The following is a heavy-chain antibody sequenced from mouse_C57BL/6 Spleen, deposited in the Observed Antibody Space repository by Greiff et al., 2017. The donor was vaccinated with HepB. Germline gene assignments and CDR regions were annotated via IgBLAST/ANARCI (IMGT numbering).Heavy chain of an antibody. V-gene: IGHV1-61*01. CDR1: GYTFTSYW. Sequence: QVQLQQPGAELVRPGSSVKLSCKASGYTFTSYWMDWVKQRPGQGLEWIGNIYPSDSETHYNQKFKDKATLTVDKSSSTAYMQRSSLTSEDSAVYYCARGYYSNHMDYWGQGTSVTVSS. D-gene: IGHD2-5*01. CDR2: IYPSDSET. J-gene: IGHJ4*01. CDR3: ARGYYSNHMDY.